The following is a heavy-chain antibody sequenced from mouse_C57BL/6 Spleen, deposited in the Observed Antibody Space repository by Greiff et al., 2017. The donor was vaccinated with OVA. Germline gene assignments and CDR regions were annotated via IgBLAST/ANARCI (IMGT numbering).Heavy chain of an antibody. D-gene: IGHD1-1*01. J-gene: IGHJ4*01. CDR3: ARFTTVVDYYAMDY. V-gene: IGHV1-55*01. CDR1: GYTFTSYW. Sequence: QVQLKQPGAELVKPGASVKMSCKASGYTFTSYWITWVKQRPGQGLEWIGDIYPGSGSTNYNEKFKSKATLTVDTSSSTAYMQLSSLTSEDSAVYYCARFTTVVDYYAMDYWGQGTSVTVSS. CDR2: IYPGSGST.